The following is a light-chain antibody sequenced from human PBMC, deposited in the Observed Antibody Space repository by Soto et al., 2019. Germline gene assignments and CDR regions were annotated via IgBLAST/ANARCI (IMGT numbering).Light chain of an antibody. Sequence: QSVLTQPASVSGSPGQSITISCTGTSSDVGGYNYVSWYQQHPGKAPKLMIYDVSSRPSGVSYRFSGSKSGNTASLTISGLQAEDEADYYCSSYTSSNTRYVFGTGTKVTV. J-gene: IGLJ1*01. V-gene: IGLV2-14*03. CDR2: DVS. CDR1: SSDVGGYNY. CDR3: SSYTSSNTRYV.